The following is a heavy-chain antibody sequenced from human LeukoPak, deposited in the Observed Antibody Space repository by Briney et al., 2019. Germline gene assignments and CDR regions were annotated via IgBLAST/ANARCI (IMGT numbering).Heavy chain of an antibody. CDR1: GGTFSSYA. D-gene: IGHD3-22*01. CDR2: IIPFFGST. V-gene: IGHV1-69*01. CDR3: AMGPRKLYYYDSSDYYYFDY. J-gene: IGHJ4*02. Sequence: GASVKVSCKASGGTFSSYAISWVRQAPGQGLEWMGGIIPFFGSTNYAQKFQGRVTIIADESTSTAYMELSSLRSEDTAVYYCAMGPRKLYYYDSSDYYYFDYWGQGTLVTVSS.